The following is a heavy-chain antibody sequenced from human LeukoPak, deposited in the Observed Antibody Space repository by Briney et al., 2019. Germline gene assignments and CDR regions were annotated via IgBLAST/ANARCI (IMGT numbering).Heavy chain of an antibody. D-gene: IGHD1-7*01. CDR2: VYYSGST. J-gene: IGHJ5*02. CDR1: GGSISAYY. CDR3: ARDRGTTTSGYWFDP. Sequence: SETLSLTCTVSGGSISAYYWTWIRQPPGKGLEWSGNVYYSGSTNYNPSLRSRVTISLDTSKNQFSLKLNSVTAADTAVYYCARDRGTTTSGYWFDPWGQGTLVTVSS. V-gene: IGHV4-59*01.